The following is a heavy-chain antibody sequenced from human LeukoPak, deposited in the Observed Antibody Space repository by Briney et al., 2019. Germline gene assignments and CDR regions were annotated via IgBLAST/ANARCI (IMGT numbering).Heavy chain of an antibody. CDR1: GYTFTSYD. CDR2: MNPNSGNT. CDR3: ARGTRLGYCTNGVCYYYYYYYGMDV. V-gene: IGHV1-8*01. J-gene: IGHJ6*02. Sequence: ASVKVSYKASGYTFTSYDINWVRQATGQGLEWMGWMNPNSGNTGYAQKFQGRVTMTRNTSISTAYMELSSLRSEDTAVYYCARGTRLGYCTNGVCYYYYYYYGMDVWGQGTTVTVSS. D-gene: IGHD2-8*01.